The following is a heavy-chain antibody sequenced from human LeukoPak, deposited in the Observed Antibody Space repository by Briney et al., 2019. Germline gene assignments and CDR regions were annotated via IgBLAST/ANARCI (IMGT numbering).Heavy chain of an antibody. CDR2: IYWDDDK. CDR3: AHSRYTYAYAFDS. J-gene: IGHJ4*02. D-gene: IGHD5-18*01. V-gene: IGHV2-5*02. CDR1: GFSLTTDGVA. Sequence: ESGPTLVKPTQTLTLTCSFSGFSLTTDGVAVGWIRQPPGKALEWLALIYWDDDKRYSPSLQSRLTINRDTFENRVVLTMTNMDPVDTAAYYCAHSRYTYAYAFDSWGQGTLVTVSS.